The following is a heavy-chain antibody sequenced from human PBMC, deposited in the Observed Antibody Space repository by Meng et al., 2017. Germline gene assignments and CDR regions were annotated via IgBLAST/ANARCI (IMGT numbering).Heavy chain of an antibody. CDR2: MYPSGST. V-gene: IGHV4-31*03. D-gene: IGHD2-21*02. Sequence: QVQLQESGPGLVKPSETLFLTCTVSGGSISSGGYFWGLIRQHPGKGLEWIGYMYPSGSTHYNPSQESRVTISIDTSKNQLSLELSSVTAADTAVYYCARDVTGHYYFDYWGQGTLVTVSS. CDR1: GGSISSGGYF. J-gene: IGHJ4*02. CDR3: ARDVTGHYYFDY.